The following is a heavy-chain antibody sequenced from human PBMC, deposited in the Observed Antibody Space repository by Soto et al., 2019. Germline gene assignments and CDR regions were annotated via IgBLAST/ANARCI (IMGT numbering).Heavy chain of an antibody. CDR1: GFTFSDYY. J-gene: IGHJ4*02. V-gene: IGHV3-11*01. CDR2: ISSSGSTI. Sequence: QVQLVESGGGLVKPGGSLRLSCAASGFTFSDYYMSWIRQAPGKGLEWVSYISSSGSTIYYADSVKGRFTISRDNAKNSLYLQMNSLRAEDTDVYYCARGEYYDFWSGYSPPVSGFDYWGQGTLVTVSS. D-gene: IGHD3-3*01. CDR3: ARGEYYDFWSGYSPPVSGFDY.